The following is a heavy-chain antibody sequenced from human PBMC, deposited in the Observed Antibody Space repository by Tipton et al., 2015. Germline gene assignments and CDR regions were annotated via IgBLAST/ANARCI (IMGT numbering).Heavy chain of an antibody. Sequence: QLVQSGAEVKKPGASVKVSCKASEYTFTSYDINWVRQATGQGLEWMGWMKPDSGNTGYAHKFQGRFTMTRNTSISTAYMELSSLRSEDTAVYYCARERRGSGFSSAIDYWGQGTLVTVSS. V-gene: IGHV1-8*01. D-gene: IGHD3-22*01. CDR3: ARERRGSGFSSAIDY. CDR1: EYTFTSYD. CDR2: MKPDSGNT. J-gene: IGHJ4*02.